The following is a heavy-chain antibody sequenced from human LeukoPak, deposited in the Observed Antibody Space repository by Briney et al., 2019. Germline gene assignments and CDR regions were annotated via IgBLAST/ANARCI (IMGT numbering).Heavy chain of an antibody. CDR1: GYTFTSYG. J-gene: IGHJ4*02. V-gene: IGHV1-18*01. CDR2: ISPDNGNT. D-gene: IGHD3-10*01. CDR3: ARGRYYYGSGASV. Sequence: GASVKVSCKASGYTFTSYGISWVRQAPGQGLEWMGWISPDNGNTNYAQRLQGRVTMTTDTSTSTAYMELRILRSDDTGVYYCARGRYYYGSGASVWGQGTLVTVSS.